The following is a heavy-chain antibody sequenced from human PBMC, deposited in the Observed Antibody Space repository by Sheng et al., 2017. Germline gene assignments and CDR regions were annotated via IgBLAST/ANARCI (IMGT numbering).Heavy chain of an antibody. Sequence: QVQLVESGGGVVQPGRSLRLSCAASGFTFSSYGMHWVRQAPGKGLEWVAVIWYDGSNKYYADSVKGRFTISRDNSKNTLYLQMNSLRAEDTAVYYCARVPPQLRYTPDYYYGMDVWGQGTT. CDR2: IWYDGSNK. CDR1: GFTFSSYG. V-gene: IGHV3-33*01. CDR3: ARVPPQLRYTPDYYYGMDV. J-gene: IGHJ6*02. D-gene: IGHD3-9*01.